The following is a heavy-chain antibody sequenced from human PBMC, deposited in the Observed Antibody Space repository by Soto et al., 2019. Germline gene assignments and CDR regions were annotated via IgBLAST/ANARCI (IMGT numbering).Heavy chain of an antibody. Sequence: SENLSLTFSVSGGSSSGYDRSVIRQPPGKGLEWIGYIYYSGSTNYNPSLKSRVTISVDTSKNQFSLKLSSVTAADTAVYYCAIVIEVVTVTTVYYFDYWGQGTLVTVS. J-gene: IGHJ4*02. D-gene: IGHD4-17*01. CDR1: GGSSSGYD. CDR3: AIVIEVVTVTTVYYFDY. V-gene: IGHV4-59*01. CDR2: IYYSGST.